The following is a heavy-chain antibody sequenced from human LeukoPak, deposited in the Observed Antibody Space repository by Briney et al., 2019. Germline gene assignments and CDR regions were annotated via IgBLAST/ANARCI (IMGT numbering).Heavy chain of an antibody. Sequence: GGSLRLSCAASGFXFSRYDMHWVRQATGKGLEWVSAIGTAGDTYYPGSVKGRFTISRENAKNSLYLQMNSLRAGDTAVYYCAREADSSGWPHIDYWGQGTLVTVSS. J-gene: IGHJ4*02. D-gene: IGHD6-19*01. CDR1: GFXFSRYD. V-gene: IGHV3-13*04. CDR2: IGTAGDT. CDR3: AREADSSGWPHIDY.